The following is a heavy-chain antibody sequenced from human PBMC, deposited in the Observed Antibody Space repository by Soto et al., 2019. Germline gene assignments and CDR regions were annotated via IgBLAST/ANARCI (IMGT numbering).Heavy chain of an antibody. CDR1: GFTFSDYY. CDR3: VRGRYDDYYYYYGLDV. J-gene: IGHJ6*02. Sequence: GGSLRLSCAASGFTFSDYYMNWIRQAPGKGLEWVSYITSSGRTTYYADSVKGRFTISRDNAKNSLYLQMNSLKTEDTAVYYCVRGRYDDYYYYYGLDVWGQGTTVTVSS. CDR2: ITSSGRTT. V-gene: IGHV3-11*01. D-gene: IGHD6-19*01.